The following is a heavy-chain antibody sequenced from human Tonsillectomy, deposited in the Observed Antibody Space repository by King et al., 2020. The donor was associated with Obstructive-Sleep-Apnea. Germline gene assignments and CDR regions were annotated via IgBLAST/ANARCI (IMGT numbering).Heavy chain of an antibody. Sequence: HVQLQESGPGLVKPSETLSLICTVSADSISNYYWSWIRQPPGKGLEWIGYMYYSGNTNYNPSLKSRVSISVDTSKIQFSLRLSSVTAADTAVYYCARHRGLEYSDGYGDYFDYWGQGTLVTVPS. CDR3: ARHRGLEYSDGYGDYFDY. V-gene: IGHV4-59*08. CDR1: ADSISNYY. J-gene: IGHJ4*02. D-gene: IGHD5-24*01. CDR2: MYYSGNT.